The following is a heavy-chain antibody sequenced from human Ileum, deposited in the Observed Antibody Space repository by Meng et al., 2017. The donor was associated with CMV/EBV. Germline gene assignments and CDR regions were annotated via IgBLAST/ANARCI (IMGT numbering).Heavy chain of an antibody. V-gene: IGHV4-30-4*08. J-gene: IGHJ4*02. Sequence: QVQLQASGPGLVKPSQTLSLTCTVSGGSISSGDYYWTWIRQPPGKGLEWIGYIYYSGTTYYNPSLKSRVSISVDTSRNQFSLQLSSVTAADTAVYYCARRSSGLFDYWGQGILVTVSS. CDR1: GGSISSGDYY. CDR3: ARRSSGLFDY. D-gene: IGHD6-13*01. CDR2: IYYSGTT.